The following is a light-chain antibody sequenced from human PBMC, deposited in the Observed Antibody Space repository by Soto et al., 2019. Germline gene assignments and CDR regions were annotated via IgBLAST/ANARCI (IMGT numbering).Light chain of an antibody. CDR2: GAS. CDR1: QSVSSN. CDR3: QQYGNSLYT. Sequence: EIVMTQSPATLSVSPGERATLSCRASQSVSSNLAWYQQKPGQAPSLLIYGASTRATGTPARFSGSGSGTEFTLTISSLQSEDFAVYYCQQYGNSLYTFGQGTKLEIK. V-gene: IGKV3-15*01. J-gene: IGKJ2*01.